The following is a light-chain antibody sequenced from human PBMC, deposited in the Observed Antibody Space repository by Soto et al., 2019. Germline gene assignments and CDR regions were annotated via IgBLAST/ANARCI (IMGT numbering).Light chain of an antibody. CDR1: HSVTSNY. V-gene: IGKV3-20*01. Sequence: EIVLTQSPGTLSLSPGERATLSCRASHSVTSNYLAWYQQKPGQAPRLLIYAPPGRASGIPDRFSGSGSGTDFILTISRLEPEDFAVYYCQQYGSSPQTFGQGTRVDIK. CDR2: APP. CDR3: QQYGSSPQT. J-gene: IGKJ1*01.